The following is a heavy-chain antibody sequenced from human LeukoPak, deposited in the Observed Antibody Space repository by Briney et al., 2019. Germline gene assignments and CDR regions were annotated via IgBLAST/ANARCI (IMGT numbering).Heavy chain of an antibody. CDR2: INPHSGGT. CDR1: GYTFTGYY. J-gene: IGHJ3*02. CDR3: ARWSRRDYVNAFDI. V-gene: IGHV1-2*02. D-gene: IGHD4-17*01. Sequence: ASVKVSCKASGYTFTGYYMHWVRQAPGQGLEWMGWINPHSGGTDHAQKFQGRVTMTRDMSISTAYVELSRLRSDDTAVYYCARWSRRDYVNAFDIWGQGTMVTVSS.